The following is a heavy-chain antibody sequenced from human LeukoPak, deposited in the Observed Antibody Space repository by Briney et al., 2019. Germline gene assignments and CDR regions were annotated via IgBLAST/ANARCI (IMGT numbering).Heavy chain of an antibody. CDR2: ISSSSSYI. J-gene: IGHJ4*02. Sequence: GGSLRLSCAASGFTFSSYSMNWVCQAPGKGLEWVSSISSSSSYIYYADSVKGRFTISRDNAKNSLYLQMNSLRAEDTAVYYCARDLCPWYSSSCRYFDYWGQGTLVTVSS. V-gene: IGHV3-21*01. D-gene: IGHD6-13*01. CDR3: ARDLCPWYSSSCRYFDY. CDR1: GFTFSSYS.